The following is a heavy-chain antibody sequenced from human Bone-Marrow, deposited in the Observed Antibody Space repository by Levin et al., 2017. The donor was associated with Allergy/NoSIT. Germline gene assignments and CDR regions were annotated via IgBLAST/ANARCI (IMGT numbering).Heavy chain of an antibody. CDR1: QFSFSHYW. D-gene: IGHD3-22*01. CDR3: VRSKYFYDNSGYSTSYFDY. V-gene: IGHV3-74*01. CDR2: IVEDGSDT. J-gene: IGHJ4*02. Sequence: GESLKISCEASQFSFSHYWMHWVRQDPGNGLLWVARIVEDGSDTSYADSVKGRFIISRDNAKNTLYLQMNSLRVEDTALYFCVRSKYFYDNSGYSTSYFDYWGKGTLVTVSS.